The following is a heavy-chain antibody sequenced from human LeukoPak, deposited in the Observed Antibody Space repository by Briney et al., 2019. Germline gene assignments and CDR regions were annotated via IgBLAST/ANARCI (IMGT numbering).Heavy chain of an antibody. CDR1: GGTFSSYA. CDR2: IIPILGIA. V-gene: IGHV1-69*04. J-gene: IGHJ5*02. Sequence: ASVKVSCKASGGTFSSYAISWVRQAPGQGLEWMGRIIPILGIANYAQKFQGRVTITADKSTSTAYMELSSLRSEDTAVYYCARGTSDYCSGGSCYSAWFDPWGQGTLVTVSS. D-gene: IGHD2-15*01. CDR3: ARGTSDYCSGGSCYSAWFDP.